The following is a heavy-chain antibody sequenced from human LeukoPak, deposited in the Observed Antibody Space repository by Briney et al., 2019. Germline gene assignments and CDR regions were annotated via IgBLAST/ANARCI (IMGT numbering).Heavy chain of an antibody. CDR2: IKQDGSEK. V-gene: IGHV3-7*01. Sequence: PGGSLRLSCVGSGFTFSRYLMSWVRQAPGKGLEWVANIKQDGSEKYYVESVKGRFTISRDNAKNSLYLQMNSLRAEDTAVYYCARDLSPFGGVIAEYSYWGQGTLVTVSS. J-gene: IGHJ4*02. CDR3: ARDLSPFGGVIAEYSY. CDR1: GFTFSRYL. D-gene: IGHD3-16*02.